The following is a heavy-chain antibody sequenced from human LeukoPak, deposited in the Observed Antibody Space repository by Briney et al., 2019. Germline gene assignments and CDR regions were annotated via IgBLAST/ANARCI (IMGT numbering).Heavy chain of an antibody. CDR3: ARTRYGSGSYTFLDY. Sequence: GSLRLSCAASGFTFSSYAMSWVRQAPGKGLEWVGHVFTSGTTNYNPSLKSRVTMSIDTSKNQFSLKLSSVTAADTAVYYCARTRYGSGSYTFLDYWGQGTLVTVSS. D-gene: IGHD3-10*01. J-gene: IGHJ4*02. CDR2: VFTSGTT. CDR1: GFTFSSYA. V-gene: IGHV4-59*10.